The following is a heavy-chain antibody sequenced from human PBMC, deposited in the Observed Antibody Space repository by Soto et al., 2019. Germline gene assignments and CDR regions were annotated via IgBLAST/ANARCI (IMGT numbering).Heavy chain of an antibody. CDR2: ISGSGGST. V-gene: IGHV3-23*01. Sequence: EVQLLESGGGLVQPGGSLRLSCAASGFTFSSYAMSWVRQAPGKGLEWVSAISGSGGSTYYADSVKGRFTISRDNSKKTLYLQMNSLRAEDTAVYYCAKARGYYDILSPYCYCGMDVWGQGTTVTVSS. J-gene: IGHJ6*02. D-gene: IGHD3-9*01. CDR3: AKARGYYDILSPYCYCGMDV. CDR1: GFTFSSYA.